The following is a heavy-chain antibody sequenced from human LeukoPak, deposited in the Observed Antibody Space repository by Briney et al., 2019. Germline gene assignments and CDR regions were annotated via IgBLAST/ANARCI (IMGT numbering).Heavy chain of an antibody. D-gene: IGHD6-13*01. CDR3: ARVTSSSWFEGYFDY. Sequence: SETLSLTCTVSGYSISSGYYWGWIRQPPGKGLEWIGNIYHGGITYYNPSLKSRVTMSGDTSKNQFSLNLSSVTAADTAVYYCARVTSSSWFEGYFDYWGQGTLVTVSS. CDR2: IYHGGIT. J-gene: IGHJ4*02. V-gene: IGHV4-38-2*02. CDR1: GYSISSGYY.